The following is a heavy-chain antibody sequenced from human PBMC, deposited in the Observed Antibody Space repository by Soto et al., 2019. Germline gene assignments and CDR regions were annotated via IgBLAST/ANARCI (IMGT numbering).Heavy chain of an antibody. V-gene: IGHV4-34*01. J-gene: IGHJ4*02. D-gene: IGHD6-19*01. CDR1: GGSFSAYY. CDR2: FNHSGST. Sequence: SETLSLTCAVSGGSFSAYYWSWIRQPPGKGLEWTGEFNHSGSTNSNPSLKSRVTISVDTPKNQFSLKLSSVTAADTAVYYCARGIRAVAGRGGRSFDYWGQGTLVTVAS. CDR3: ARGIRAVAGRGGRSFDY.